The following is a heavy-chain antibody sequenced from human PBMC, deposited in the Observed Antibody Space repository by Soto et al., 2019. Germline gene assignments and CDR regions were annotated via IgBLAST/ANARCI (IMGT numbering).Heavy chain of an antibody. V-gene: IGHV4-31*03. CDR2: IYYSGST. J-gene: IGHJ6*02. Sequence: TLSLTCTVSGGSISSGGYYWSWIRQHPGKGLEWIGYIYYSGSTYYNPSLKSRVTISVDTSKNQFSLKLSSVTAADTAVYYCARDKFEDAVTTGYYYGMDVWGQGTTVTVSS. CDR3: ARDKFEDAVTTGYYYGMDV. CDR1: GGSISSGGYY. D-gene: IGHD4-4*01.